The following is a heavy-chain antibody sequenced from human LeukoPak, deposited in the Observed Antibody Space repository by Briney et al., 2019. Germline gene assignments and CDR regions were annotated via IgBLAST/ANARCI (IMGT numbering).Heavy chain of an antibody. D-gene: IGHD3-9*01. Sequence: PGGSLRLSCAASGFTFSSYWMNWARQAPGKGLEWVASINHNGNVNYYVDSVKGRFTISRDNAKNSLYLQMNSLRAEDTAVYYCARAGYDILTGIDYWGQGTLVTVSS. V-gene: IGHV3-7*03. J-gene: IGHJ4*02. CDR2: INHNGNVN. CDR3: ARAGYDILTGIDY. CDR1: GFTFSSYW.